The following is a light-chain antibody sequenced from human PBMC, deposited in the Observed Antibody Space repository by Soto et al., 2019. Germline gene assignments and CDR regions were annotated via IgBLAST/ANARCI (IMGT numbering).Light chain of an antibody. CDR2: DAS. V-gene: IGKV3-11*01. J-gene: IGKJ5*01. Sequence: EIVLTQSPATLSLSPGERATLSCRASQSVSSSLAWYQQKAGQAPRLLIYDASDRATGIPARFSGSGSGTDFTLTISSLEPEDFAVYYCXQRSNWPPITFGQGTRLEIK. CDR3: XQRSNWPPIT. CDR1: QSVSSS.